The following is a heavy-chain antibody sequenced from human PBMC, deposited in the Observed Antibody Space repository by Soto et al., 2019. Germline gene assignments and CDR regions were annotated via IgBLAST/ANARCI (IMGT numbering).Heavy chain of an antibody. CDR2: IIPIFGTA. V-gene: IGHV1-69*13. CDR3: ALGGYSSSWYGAFDI. CDR1: GGTFSSYA. Sequence: SVKVSCKASGGTFSSYAISWVRQAPGQGLEWMGGIIPIFGTANYAQKFQGRVTITADESTSTAYMELSSLRSEDTAVYYCALGGYSSSWYGAFDIWGQGTMVTVSS. J-gene: IGHJ3*02. D-gene: IGHD6-13*01.